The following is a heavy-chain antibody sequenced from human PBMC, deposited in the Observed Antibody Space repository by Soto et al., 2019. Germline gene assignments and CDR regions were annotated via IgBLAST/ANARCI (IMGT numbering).Heavy chain of an antibody. CDR2: IIPIFGTA. CDR3: ARRCSGGSCSRTGYYGMDV. CDR1: GGTFSSYA. J-gene: IGHJ6*02. V-gene: IGHV1-69*01. Sequence: QVQLVQSGAEVKKPGSSVKVSCEASGGTFSSYAISWVRQAPGQGLEWMGGIIPIFGTANYAQKFQGRVTITADESTSTAYMELSSLRSEDTAVYYCARRCSGGSCSRTGYYGMDVWGQGTTVTVSS. D-gene: IGHD2-15*01.